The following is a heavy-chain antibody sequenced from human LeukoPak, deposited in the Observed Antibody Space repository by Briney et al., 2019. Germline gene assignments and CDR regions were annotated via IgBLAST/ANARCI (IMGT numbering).Heavy chain of an antibody. Sequence: ASVKVSCKSSGYTFNGYYMHWVRQAPGQGLEWMGWINPNNGGTKYAQNFQGRVTMTRDTSISTAYMELDRLRFDDTAVYYCARTPKVAAIRRLYYMDVWGKGTTVTVSS. V-gene: IGHV1-2*02. CDR1: GYTFNGYY. D-gene: IGHD2-15*01. CDR3: ARTPKVAAIRRLYYMDV. J-gene: IGHJ6*03. CDR2: INPNNGGT.